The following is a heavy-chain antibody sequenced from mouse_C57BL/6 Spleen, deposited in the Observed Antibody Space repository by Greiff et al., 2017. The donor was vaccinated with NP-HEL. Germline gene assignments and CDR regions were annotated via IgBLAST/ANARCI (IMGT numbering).Heavy chain of an antibody. CDR3: ARKKWGFAY. J-gene: IGHJ3*01. D-gene: IGHD1-3*01. CDR1: GYTFTSYW. Sequence: QVQLQQPGAELVKPGASVKLSCKASGYTFTSYWMHWVKQRPGQGLEWIGMIHPNSGSTNYNEKFKSKATLTVDKSSSTAYMQLSSLTSADSAVYYCARKKWGFAYWGQGTLVTVSA. V-gene: IGHV1-64*01. CDR2: IHPNSGST.